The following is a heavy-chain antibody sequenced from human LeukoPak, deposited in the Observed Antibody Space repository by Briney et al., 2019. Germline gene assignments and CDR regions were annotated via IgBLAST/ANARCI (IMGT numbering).Heavy chain of an antibody. J-gene: IGHJ4*02. Sequence: TSETLSLTCTVSGGSVTSGGSYWTWIRQSPGKGLEWIGYIHAGGNTYYNPSLKSRLGFSVDPSKSQFSLRLSSVIAADTAIYYCAREHAGLRSRGALDSWGQGILVTVSS. CDR2: IHAGGNT. CDR3: AREHAGLRSRGALDS. CDR1: GGSVTSGGSY. V-gene: IGHV4-31*03. D-gene: IGHD6-13*01.